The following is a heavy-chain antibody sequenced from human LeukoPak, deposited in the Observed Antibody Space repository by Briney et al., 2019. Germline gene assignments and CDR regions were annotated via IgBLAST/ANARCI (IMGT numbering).Heavy chain of an antibody. CDR3: ATWRGSGSYGGYFDY. J-gene: IGHJ4*02. Sequence: PGGSLRLSCVASRFTFENYAMHWVRQAPGKGLEWVAIIYYDGSKKNYADSVRGRFTISRDNSKNTLYLQMNSLRVEDTAVYYCATWRGSGSYGGYFDYWGQGTPVTVSS. CDR2: IYYDGSKK. CDR1: RFTFENYA. D-gene: IGHD3-10*01. V-gene: IGHV3-30*04.